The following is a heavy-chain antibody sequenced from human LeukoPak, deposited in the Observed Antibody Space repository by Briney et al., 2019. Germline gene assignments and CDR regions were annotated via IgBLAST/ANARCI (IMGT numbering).Heavy chain of an antibody. CDR1: GFTLSSYS. CDR3: TAEDSSGYRNYFDY. Sequence: GGSLRLSCAASGFTLSSYSMNWVRQAPGKGLEWVGRIKSKTGGGTTDYAAPVKVRFTISRDDSKNTLYLQMNSLKTEDTAVYYCTAEDSSGYRNYFDYWGQGTLVTVSS. V-gene: IGHV3-15*01. D-gene: IGHD3-22*01. J-gene: IGHJ4*02. CDR2: IKSKTGGGTT.